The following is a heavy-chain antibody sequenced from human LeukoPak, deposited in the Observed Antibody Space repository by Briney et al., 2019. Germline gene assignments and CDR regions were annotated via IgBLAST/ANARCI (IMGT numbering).Heavy chain of an antibody. J-gene: IGHJ4*02. D-gene: IGHD2-2*01. CDR2: INPNSGGT. V-gene: IGHV1-2*02. Sequence: SVEVSCKASGYTFTGYYMHWVRQAPGQGLEWMGWINPNSGGTNYAQKFQGRVTMTRDTSISTAYMELSRLRSDDTAVYYCARDIGDIVVVPAASDYWGQGTLVTVSS. CDR1: GYTFTGYY. CDR3: ARDIGDIVVVPAASDY.